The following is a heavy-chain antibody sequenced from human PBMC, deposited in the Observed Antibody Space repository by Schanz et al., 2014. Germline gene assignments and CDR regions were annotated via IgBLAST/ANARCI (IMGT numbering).Heavy chain of an antibody. CDR3: ARGNRLQYYDDIWGSYRDPSELDY. V-gene: IGHV1-69*04. Sequence: QVQLVQSGAEVKKPGASVKVSCKASGGTFSSDTFSWVRQAPGQGLEWMGRIVPIAGITNYAQRFQGRVTITADKSSDTAYMELSSLRSEDTAFYYCARGNRLQYYDDIWGSYRDPSELDYWGQGTLVTVSS. CDR2: IVPIAGIT. J-gene: IGHJ4*02. CDR1: GGTFSSDT. D-gene: IGHD3-16*02.